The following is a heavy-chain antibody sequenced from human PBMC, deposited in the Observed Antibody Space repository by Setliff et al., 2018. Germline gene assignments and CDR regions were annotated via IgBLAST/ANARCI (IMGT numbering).Heavy chain of an antibody. CDR1: GGSISDNNW. Sequence: SETLSLTCAVSGGSISDNNWWSWVRQPPGKGLEWIGSIYYSGSTYYNPSLKSRVTISVDTSKNQFSLKLSSVTAADTAVYYCARVAQYSSSSFYYYYYGMDVWGQGTTVTVSS. CDR2: IYYSGST. CDR3: ARVAQYSSSSFYYYYYGMDV. D-gene: IGHD6-6*01. V-gene: IGHV4-4*02. J-gene: IGHJ6*02.